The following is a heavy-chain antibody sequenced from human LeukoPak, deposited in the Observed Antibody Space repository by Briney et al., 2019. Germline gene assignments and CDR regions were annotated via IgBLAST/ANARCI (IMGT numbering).Heavy chain of an antibody. CDR2: SNPDGSST. D-gene: IGHD3-22*01. CDR1: GFTFSSYW. Sequence: GGSLRLSCAASGFTFSSYWMHWVRQAPGKGLVWVSRSNPDGSSTTYADSVKGRFTISRDNAKNTLYLQMDSLRAEDTAVYYCVRSSGYLEYWGQGTLVTVSS. J-gene: IGHJ4*02. V-gene: IGHV3-74*01. CDR3: VRSSGYLEY.